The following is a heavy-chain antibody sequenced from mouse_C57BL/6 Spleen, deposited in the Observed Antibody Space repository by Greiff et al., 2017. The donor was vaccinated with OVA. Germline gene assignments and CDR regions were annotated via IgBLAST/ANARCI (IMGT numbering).Heavy chain of an antibody. Sequence: QVQLQQSGAELVRPGASVTLSCKASGYTFTDYEMHWVKQTPVHGLEWIGAIDPETGGTAYNAKFTGKAILTVDKSSSTAYMELRSLTSEDSAVYYCTRDGTRGYFDYWGQGTTLTVSS. D-gene: IGHD4-1*01. V-gene: IGHV1-15*01. CDR2: IDPETGGT. CDR3: TRDGTRGYFDY. J-gene: IGHJ2*01. CDR1: GYTFTDYE.